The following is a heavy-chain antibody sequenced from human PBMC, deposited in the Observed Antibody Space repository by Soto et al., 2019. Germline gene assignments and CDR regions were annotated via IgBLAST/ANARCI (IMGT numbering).Heavy chain of an antibody. CDR3: VRGQFSAFDC. CDR1: GDSVSRTSVA. Sequence: QVQLHQSGPGLVKPSQTLSLTCAISGDSVSRTSVAWNWIRQSPSRGLEWLGRTYYRSKWNSDYAVSVRGRITINPDTSKSQFSLQLNSVTPEDTAFYYCVRGQFSAFDCWGQGTLVTVSS. J-gene: IGHJ4*02. CDR2: TYYRSKWNS. V-gene: IGHV6-1*01.